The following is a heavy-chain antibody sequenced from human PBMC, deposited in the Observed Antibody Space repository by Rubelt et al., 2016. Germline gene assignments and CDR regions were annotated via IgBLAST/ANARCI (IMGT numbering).Heavy chain of an antibody. J-gene: IGHJ5*02. D-gene: IGHD6-13*01. V-gene: IGHV1-3*01. CDR2: INAGNGNT. Sequence: QVQLVQSGAEVKKPGASVKVSCKASGYTFTSYAMHWVRQAPGQRLEWMGWINAGNGNTKYSQKFQGRVTITRDTPASTAYMELSSLRSEDTAVYYCARGLGLGYSSSWFNWFDPWGQGTLVTVSS. CDR1: GYTFTSYA. CDR3: ARGLGLGYSSSWFNWFDP.